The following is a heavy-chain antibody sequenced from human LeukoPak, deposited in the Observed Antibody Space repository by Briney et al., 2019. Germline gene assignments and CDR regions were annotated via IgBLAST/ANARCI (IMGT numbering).Heavy chain of an antibody. CDR2: INSDGSST. CDR1: GFTFSNYW. Sequence: GGSLRLSCAASGFTFSNYWMHWVRQAPGMGLVWVSLINSDGSSTTYADSVKGRFTISRDHSKNTLYLQMKSLRAEDTAVYYCARELEIAVAGTLGYWGQGTLVTVSS. J-gene: IGHJ4*02. D-gene: IGHD6-19*01. V-gene: IGHV3-74*01. CDR3: ARELEIAVAGTLGY.